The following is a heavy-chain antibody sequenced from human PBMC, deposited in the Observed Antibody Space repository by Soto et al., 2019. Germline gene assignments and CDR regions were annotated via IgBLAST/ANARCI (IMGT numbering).Heavy chain of an antibody. CDR2: ISSSSSYI. J-gene: IGHJ3*02. V-gene: IGHV3-21*01. Sequence: EVQLVESGGGLVKPGGSLRLSCAASGFTFSSYSMNWVRQAPGKGLEWVSSISSSSSYIYYADSVKGRFTISRDNAKNPLYLQMNSLRAEDTAVYYCARDAGSYCSSTSCYQDAFDIWGQGTMVTVSS. CDR1: GFTFSSYS. D-gene: IGHD2-2*01. CDR3: ARDAGSYCSSTSCYQDAFDI.